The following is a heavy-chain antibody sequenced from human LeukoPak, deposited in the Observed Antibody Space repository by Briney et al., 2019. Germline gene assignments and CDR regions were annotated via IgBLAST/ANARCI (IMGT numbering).Heavy chain of an antibody. CDR1: GYTFTGYY. CDR2: INPNSGGT. CDR3: ARVTGVVIISDY. J-gene: IGHJ4*02. Sequence: ASVKVSCKASGYTFTGYYMHWVRQAPGQGLKWMGWINPNSGGTNYAQKFQGRVTMTRDTSISTAYMELSRLRSDDTAVYYCARVTGVVIISDYWGQGTVVTVSS. D-gene: IGHD3-3*01. V-gene: IGHV1-2*02.